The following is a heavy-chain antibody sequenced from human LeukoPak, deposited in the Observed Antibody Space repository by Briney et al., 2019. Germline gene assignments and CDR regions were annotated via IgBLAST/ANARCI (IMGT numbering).Heavy chain of an antibody. CDR3: ARMGSKKPRLYSGTDY. D-gene: IGHD1-26*01. Sequence: SETLSLTCTVSGGSISSYYWSWIRQPPGKGLEWIGYIYYSGSTNYNPSLKSRVTISVDTSKNQFSLKLSSVTAADTAVYYCARMGSKKPRLYSGTDYWGQGTLVTVSS. J-gene: IGHJ4*02. CDR2: IYYSGST. CDR1: GGSISSYY. V-gene: IGHV4-59*12.